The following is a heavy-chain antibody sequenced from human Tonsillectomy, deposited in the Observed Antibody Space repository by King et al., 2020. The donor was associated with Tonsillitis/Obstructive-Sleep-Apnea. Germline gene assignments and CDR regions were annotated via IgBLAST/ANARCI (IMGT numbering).Heavy chain of an antibody. V-gene: IGHV4-39*01. CDR3: ARQGGYCSSTSCPYWFDP. J-gene: IGHJ5*02. Sequence: LQLQESGPGLVKPSETLSLTCTVSGGSISSSNSYWGWIRQPPGKGLEWIGSIYYRGSAYYNPSLKSRVTISVDTSKNQFSLKLSSVTAADTAVYYCARQGGYCSSTSCPYWFDPWGQGILVTVSS. D-gene: IGHD2-2*01. CDR1: GGSISSSNSY. CDR2: IYYRGSA.